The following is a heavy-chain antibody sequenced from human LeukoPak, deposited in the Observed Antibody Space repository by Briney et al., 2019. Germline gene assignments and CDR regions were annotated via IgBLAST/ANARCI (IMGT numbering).Heavy chain of an antibody. V-gene: IGHV3-30*04. CDR1: GFTFSSYA. CDR3: AKDRWITMWFDP. CDR2: ISYDGSNK. D-gene: IGHD3-10*01. Sequence: GGSLRLSCAASGFTFSSYAMHWVRQAPGKGLEWVAVISYDGSNKYYADSVKGRFTISRDNSKNTLYLQMNSLRAEDTAVYYCAKDRWITMWFDPWGQGTLVTVSS. J-gene: IGHJ5*02.